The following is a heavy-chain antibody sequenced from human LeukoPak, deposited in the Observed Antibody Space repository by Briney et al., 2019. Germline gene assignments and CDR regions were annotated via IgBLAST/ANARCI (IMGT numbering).Heavy chain of an antibody. CDR1: GFTFSSYW. V-gene: IGHV3-7*01. CDR3: AGSLTHNWYFDL. CDR2: IKQDGSEK. J-gene: IGHJ2*01. Sequence: PGGSLRLSCAASGFTFSSYWMSWVRQAPGKGLEWVANIKQDGSEKYYVDSVKGRFTISRDNAKNSLYLQMNSLRAEVTAVYYCAGSLTHNWYFDLWGRGTLVTVSS.